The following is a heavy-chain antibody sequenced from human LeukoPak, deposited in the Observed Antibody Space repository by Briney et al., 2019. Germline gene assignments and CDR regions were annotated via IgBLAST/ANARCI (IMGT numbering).Heavy chain of an antibody. J-gene: IGHJ4*02. CDR2: IYSGGST. CDR3: ARGSGSYYVVHFDY. Sequence: GGSLRLSCAASGFTVSSNYMSWVRQAPGKGLEWVPVIYSGGSTYYADSVKGRFTISRDNSKNTLYLQMNSLRAEDTAVYYCARGSGSYYVVHFDYWGQGTLVTVSS. D-gene: IGHD1-26*01. V-gene: IGHV3-66*01. CDR1: GFTVSSNY.